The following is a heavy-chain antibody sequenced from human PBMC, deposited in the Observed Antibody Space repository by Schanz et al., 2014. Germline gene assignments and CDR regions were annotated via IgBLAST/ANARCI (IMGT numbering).Heavy chain of an antibody. CDR1: GFPFSTYS. J-gene: IGHJ3*02. CDR2: IRSDNNYI. V-gene: IGHV3-21*01. D-gene: IGHD3-10*01. Sequence: EVQLVESGGGLVKPGGSLRLSCVASGFPFSTYSIHWVRQAPGKGLEWVSYIRSDNNYIYYADSVKGRFTISRDNAKNSLFLQMNSLTAEDTAVYYCVREDMVRGIRAFDIWSQGTMVTVSS. CDR3: VREDMVRGIRAFDI.